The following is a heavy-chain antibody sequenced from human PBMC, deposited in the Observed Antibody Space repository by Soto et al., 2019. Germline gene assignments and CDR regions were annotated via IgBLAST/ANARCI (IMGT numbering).Heavy chain of an antibody. V-gene: IGHV1-69*06. CDR2: IIPIFGTA. CDR1: GGTFSSYA. D-gene: IGHD1-20*01. CDR3: ARLVWAWAFDI. J-gene: IGHJ3*02. Sequence: GASVKVSCKASGGTFSSYAISWVRQAPGQGLEWMGGIIPIFGTANYAQKFQGRVTITADKSTSTAYMELSSLRSEDTAVYYCARLVWAWAFDIWGQGTMVTVPS.